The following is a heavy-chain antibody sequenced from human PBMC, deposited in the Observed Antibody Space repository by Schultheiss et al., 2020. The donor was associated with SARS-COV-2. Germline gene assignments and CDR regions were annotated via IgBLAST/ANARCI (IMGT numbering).Heavy chain of an antibody. CDR1: GFTFSSYA. CDR2: ISGSGGST. V-gene: IGHV3-23*01. CDR3: AKDNGWYCSSTSCPPADAIDY. Sequence: GGSLRLSCAASGFTFSSYAMSWVRQAPGKGLEWVSAISGSGGSTYYADSVKGRFTISRDNSKNTLYLQMNSLRAEDTAVYYCAKDNGWYCSSTSCPPADAIDYWGQGTLVTVSS. D-gene: IGHD2-2*01. J-gene: IGHJ4*02.